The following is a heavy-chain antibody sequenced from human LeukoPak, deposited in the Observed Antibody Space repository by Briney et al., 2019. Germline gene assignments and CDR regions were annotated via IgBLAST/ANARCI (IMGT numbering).Heavy chain of an antibody. CDR3: ARGDFWSGGRFYYYYYGMDV. Sequence: PSETLSLTCTVSGGSINYYYWMWIRQPPGKGLEWIGYIYYSGGTHYNPSLKSRVTMLVDTSKNQFSLKLTAVTAADTAVYYCARGDFWSGGRFYYYYYGMDVWGQGTTVTVSS. CDR2: IYYSGGT. J-gene: IGHJ6*02. V-gene: IGHV4-59*01. CDR1: GGSINYYY. D-gene: IGHD3-3*01.